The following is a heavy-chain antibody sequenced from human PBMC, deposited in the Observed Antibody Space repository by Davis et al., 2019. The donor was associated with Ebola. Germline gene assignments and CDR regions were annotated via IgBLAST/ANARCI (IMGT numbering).Heavy chain of an antibody. CDR2: IYTGGDT. CDR1: GFTVSGYY. D-gene: IGHD5-18*01. Sequence: GGSLRLSCEASGFTVSGYYMNWVRQAPGKGLEWVSVIYTGGDTYYTDSVKGRFTISRDNFKNTLYLVLRSLTPEDSAVYFCVRYNYVPSFDQWGQGTLVTVSS. J-gene: IGHJ4*02. V-gene: IGHV3-53*01. CDR3: VRYNYVPSFDQ.